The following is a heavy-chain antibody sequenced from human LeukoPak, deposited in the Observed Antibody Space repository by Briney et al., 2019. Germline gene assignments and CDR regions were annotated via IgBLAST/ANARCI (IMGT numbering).Heavy chain of an antibody. V-gene: IGHV3-48*01. D-gene: IGHD4-17*01. CDR1: GFTFSSYS. CDR2: ISSSSSNI. CDR3: ARDRDGDYGFVNY. J-gene: IGHJ4*02. Sequence: PGGSLRLSCAASGFTFSSYSMNWVRQAPGKGLEWVSYISSSSSNIYYADSVKGRFTISRDNAKNSLYLQMNSLRAEDTAVYYCARDRDGDYGFVNYWGQGTLVTVSS.